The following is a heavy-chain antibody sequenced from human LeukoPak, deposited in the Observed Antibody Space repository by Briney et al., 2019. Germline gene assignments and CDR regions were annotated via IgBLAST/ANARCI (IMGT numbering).Heavy chain of an antibody. V-gene: IGHV3-23*01. J-gene: IGHJ5*02. CDR1: GFTFGDYA. CDR2: MIGSGDT. D-gene: IGHD5-24*01. Sequence: GGSLRLSCTASGFTFGDYAMTWVRQAPGKGLEWVSGMIGSGDTYYADSVKGRFTMSRDNSRTTLYLQMNSLRFEDTAIYYCAKDMHYNDGRWEFDPWGQGTLVTVSS. CDR3: AKDMHYNDGRWEFDP.